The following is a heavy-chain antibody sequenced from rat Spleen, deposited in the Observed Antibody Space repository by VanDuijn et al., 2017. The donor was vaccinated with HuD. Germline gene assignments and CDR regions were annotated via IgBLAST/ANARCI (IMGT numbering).Heavy chain of an antibody. CDR3: ARGGYTTDYFYVGWFAY. Sequence: EVQLVESGGGLVQPGRSLKVSCAASGFTFSNYYMAWVRQAPKKGLEWVATISTSGSRTYYPDSVKGRFTISRDDAKSSLYLQMDSLRSEDTATYYCARGGYTTDYFYVGWFAYWGQGTLVTVSS. V-gene: IGHV5-25*01. CDR2: ISTSGSRT. J-gene: IGHJ3*01. D-gene: IGHD1-6*01. CDR1: GFTFSNYY.